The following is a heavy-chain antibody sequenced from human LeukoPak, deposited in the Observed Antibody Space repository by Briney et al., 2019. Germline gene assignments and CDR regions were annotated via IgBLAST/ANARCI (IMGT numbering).Heavy chain of an antibody. CDR1: GGSFSGYY. V-gene: IGHV4-34*01. Sequence: PSETLSLTRAVYGGSFSGYYWSWIRQPPGKGLEWIGEINHSGSTNYNPSLKSRVTISVDTSKNQFSLKLSSVTAADTAVYYCARGLAPHYFDYWGQGTLVTVSS. CDR3: ARGLAPHYFDY. CDR2: INHSGST. J-gene: IGHJ4*02.